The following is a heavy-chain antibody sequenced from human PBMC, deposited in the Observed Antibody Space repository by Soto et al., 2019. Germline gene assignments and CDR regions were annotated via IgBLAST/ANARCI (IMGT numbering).Heavy chain of an antibody. CDR1: GFTFSSYG. J-gene: IGHJ6*02. Sequence: GGSMRLSCAASGFTFSSYGMHWVRQAPGKGLEWVAVISYDGSNKYYADSVKGRFTISRDNSKNTLYLQMNSLRAEDTAVYYCAKGAWATGTVTPYYGMDVWGQGTTVTVSS. CDR3: AKGAWATGTVTPYYGMDV. CDR2: ISYDGSNK. D-gene: IGHD1-1*01. V-gene: IGHV3-30*18.